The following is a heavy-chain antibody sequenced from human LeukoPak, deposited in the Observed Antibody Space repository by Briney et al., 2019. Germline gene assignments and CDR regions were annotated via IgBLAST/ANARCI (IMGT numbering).Heavy chain of an antibody. D-gene: IGHD3-10*01. J-gene: IGHJ6*02. Sequence: SETLSLTCTVSGGSIRSSSYYWDWIRQPPGKGLEWIGSIYYTGSTNYNPSLKSRVTISVDTSKNQFSLRLSSVTAADTAVYYCARENTMVRGVGAPMDVWGQGTTVTVSS. CDR1: GGSIRSSSYY. V-gene: IGHV4-39*07. CDR2: IYYTGST. CDR3: ARENTMVRGVGAPMDV.